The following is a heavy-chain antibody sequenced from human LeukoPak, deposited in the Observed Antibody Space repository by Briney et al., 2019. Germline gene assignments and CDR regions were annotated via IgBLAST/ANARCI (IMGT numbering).Heavy chain of an antibody. J-gene: IGHJ5*02. CDR3: ARDTIRGMFNLWFDP. V-gene: IGHV1-69*05. Sequence: SVKVSCKAFGGTFSSYAISWVRQAPGQGLEWMGRIIPIFGTANYAQKFQGRVTITTDESTSTAYMELSSLRSEDTAVYYCARDTIRGMFNLWFDPWGQGTLVTVSS. CDR2: IIPIFGTA. D-gene: IGHD3-10*01. CDR1: GGTFSSYA.